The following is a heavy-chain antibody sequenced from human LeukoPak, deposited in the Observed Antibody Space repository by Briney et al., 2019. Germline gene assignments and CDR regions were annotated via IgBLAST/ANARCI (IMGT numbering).Heavy chain of an antibody. Sequence: GGSLRLSCAASGFTFFSYEMNWVREAPGEGLEWVSYISASGGTIKYADSVKGRFTISRDNAKNSLYLHLNSMRVEDTAFYYCARGDGGYYYGMDVWGQGTTVTVSS. D-gene: IGHD3-3*01. CDR2: ISASGGTI. CDR1: GFTFFSYE. V-gene: IGHV3-48*03. J-gene: IGHJ6*02. CDR3: ARGDGGYYYGMDV.